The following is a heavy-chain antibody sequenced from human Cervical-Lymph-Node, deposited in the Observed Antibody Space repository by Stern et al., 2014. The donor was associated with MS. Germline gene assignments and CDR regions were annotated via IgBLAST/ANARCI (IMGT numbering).Heavy chain of an antibody. CDR2: IIPFVGTGTV. Sequence: MQLVESGADVKKPGSSVRVSCKASGGISWLRQAPGQGLEWMGGIIPFVGTGTVNYAQNFQGRLTIIADTATNTTSTAPGSRRVDDTAVYYCARGAGDNWFDPWGQGTLVSVSS. CDR1: GG. J-gene: IGHJ5*02. V-gene: IGHV1-69*06. CDR3: ARGAGDNWFDP. D-gene: IGHD3-10*01.